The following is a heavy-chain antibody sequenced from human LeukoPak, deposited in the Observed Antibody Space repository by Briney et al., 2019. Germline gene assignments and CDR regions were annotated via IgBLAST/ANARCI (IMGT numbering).Heavy chain of an antibody. D-gene: IGHD4-17*01. CDR1: GYIFTSYD. Sequence: GASVKVSCKASGYIFTSYDMHWVRQAPGQGLEWMGIINPSGGSTGYAQMFQGRLTMTRDTSTTTVYMELSSLRSEDTAFYYCAKVGGHFGDYGYWGQGTLVSVSS. J-gene: IGHJ4*02. CDR2: INPSGGST. CDR3: AKVGGHFGDYGY. V-gene: IGHV1-46*01.